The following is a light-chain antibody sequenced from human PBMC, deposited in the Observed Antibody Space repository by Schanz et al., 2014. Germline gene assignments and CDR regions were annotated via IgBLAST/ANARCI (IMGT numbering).Light chain of an antibody. V-gene: IGLV2-14*03. CDR3: SSYTSYATGV. Sequence: QSALTQPASVAGSPGQSITISCKGTSSDVGNYNYVSWYQQHPGKAPKLILYDVDRRPSAVSDRFSGSRSGNTASLTISGLQAEDEADYYCSSYTSYATGVFGGGTKVTVL. CDR1: SSDVGNYNY. J-gene: IGLJ3*02. CDR2: DVD.